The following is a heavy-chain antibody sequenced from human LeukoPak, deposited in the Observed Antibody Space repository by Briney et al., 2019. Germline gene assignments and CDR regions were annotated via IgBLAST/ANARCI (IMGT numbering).Heavy chain of an antibody. CDR3: ASSLGATTYAFDI. Sequence: GSLRPSCAASGFTFSSYSMNWVRQPPGKGLEWIGYIYYSGSTNYNPSLKSRVTISVDTSKNQFSLKLSSVTAADTAVYYCASSLGATTYAFDIWGQGTMVTVSS. CDR2: IYYSGST. J-gene: IGHJ3*02. V-gene: IGHV4-59*01. D-gene: IGHD1-26*01. CDR1: GFTFSSYS.